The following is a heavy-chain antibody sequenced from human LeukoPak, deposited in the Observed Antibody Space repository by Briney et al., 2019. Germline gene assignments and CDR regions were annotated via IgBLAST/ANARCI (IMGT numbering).Heavy chain of an antibody. J-gene: IGHJ4*02. D-gene: IGHD1-26*01. CDR1: GFTFSNYG. V-gene: IGHV3-33*01. CDR2: IWDDGSHK. CDR3: ARSYSGTPFDY. Sequence: GGSLRLSCAASGFTFSNYGMHWVRQAPGKGLEWAAVIWDDGSHKYYADSVKGRFTISRDNSKNTLYLQMNSLRAEDTAVYYCARSYSGTPFDYWGQGTLVTVSS.